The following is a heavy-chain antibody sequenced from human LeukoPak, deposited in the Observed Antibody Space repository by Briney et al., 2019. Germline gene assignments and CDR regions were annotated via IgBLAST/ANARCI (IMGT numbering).Heavy chain of an antibody. Sequence: SVKVSCKASGGTFSSYAISWVRQAPGQGLEWMGGIIPIFGTASYAQKFQGRVTMTRDMSTSTVYMELSSLRSEDTAVYYCARDPDCSSTSCYVAFDIWGQGTMVTVSS. D-gene: IGHD2-2*01. J-gene: IGHJ3*02. CDR1: GGTFSSYA. CDR2: IIPIFGTA. CDR3: ARDPDCSSTSCYVAFDI. V-gene: IGHV1-69*05.